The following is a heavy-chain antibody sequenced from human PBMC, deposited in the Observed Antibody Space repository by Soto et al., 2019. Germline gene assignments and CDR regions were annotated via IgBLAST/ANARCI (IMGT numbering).Heavy chain of an antibody. D-gene: IGHD3-16*01. CDR2: ISSNGGST. J-gene: IGHJ5*02. CDR3: ARTTYGGEFDP. CDR1: GFTFSSYD. V-gene: IGHV3-64*01. Sequence: EVQLVESGGGLVQPGGSLRLSCAASGFTFSSYDMHWVRQAPGKGLEYVSAISSNGGSTYYANSVKGRFTISRDNSKNTLYLQMGSLRAEDMAVYYCARTTYGGEFDPWGQGTLVTVSS.